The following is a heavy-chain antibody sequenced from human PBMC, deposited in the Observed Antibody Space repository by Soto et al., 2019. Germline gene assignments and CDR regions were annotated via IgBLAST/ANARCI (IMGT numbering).Heavy chain of an antibody. D-gene: IGHD6-19*01. CDR1: GFTFRSSC. CDR2: MNSDATTK. J-gene: IGHJ4*02. Sequence: EVQLVESGGGLVQPGGSLRLSCVASGFTFRSSCMHWVRQAPGKGLVWVSRMNSDATTKNYAEYAKGRFTIARDNAENTLYMQMDSLTAEDTAVYDCARGTTGWYGYDCWGQGSLLTVSS. V-gene: IGHV3-74*01. CDR3: ARGTTGWYGYDC.